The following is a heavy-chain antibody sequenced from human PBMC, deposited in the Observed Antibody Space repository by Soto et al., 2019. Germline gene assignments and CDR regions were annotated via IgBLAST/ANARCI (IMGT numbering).Heavy chain of an antibody. CDR2: IWYDGSNK. J-gene: IGHJ5*02. V-gene: IGHV3-33*01. D-gene: IGHD6-13*01. Sequence: QVQLVESGGGVVQPGRSLRLSCAASGFTFSSYGMHWVRQAPGKGLEWVAVIWYDGSNKYYADSVKGRFTISRDNSKNTLYLQMNSLRAEDSAVYYCARASAAAALRGWCDPWGQGTLVTVSS. CDR3: ARASAAAALRGWCDP. CDR1: GFTFSSYG.